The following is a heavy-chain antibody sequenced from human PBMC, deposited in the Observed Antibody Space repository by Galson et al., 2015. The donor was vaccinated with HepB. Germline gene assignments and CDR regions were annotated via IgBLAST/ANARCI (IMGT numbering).Heavy chain of an antibody. J-gene: IGHJ3*02. CDR2: ISGDGGRT. CDR3: SKHQFDFRGVADAFHI. D-gene: IGHD3-10*01. Sequence: SLRLSCAASGFTFSNYAMSWVRQAPGKGLEWVSSISGDGGRTFYADSVQGRCTIPRDNSKSTMYLQMNSLRAEDTAIYYCSKHQFDFRGVADAFHIWCQGTMVTVSS. V-gene: IGHV3-23*01. CDR1: GFTFSNYA.